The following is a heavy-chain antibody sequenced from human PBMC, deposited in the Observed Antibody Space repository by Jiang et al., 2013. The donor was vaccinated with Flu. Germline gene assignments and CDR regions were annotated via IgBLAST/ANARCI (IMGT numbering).Heavy chain of an antibody. V-gene: IGHV4-59*13. Sequence: SLTCTVSGGSISSYYWSWIRQPPGKGLEWIGYVYYSGSTNYNPSLKSRVTISVDTSKNQISLKLSSVTAADTAVYYCARLNSGIAAAGTDFDYWGQGTLVTVSS. CDR1: GGSISSYY. CDR3: ARLNSGIAAAGTDFDY. J-gene: IGHJ4*02. CDR2: VYYSGST. D-gene: IGHD6-13*01.